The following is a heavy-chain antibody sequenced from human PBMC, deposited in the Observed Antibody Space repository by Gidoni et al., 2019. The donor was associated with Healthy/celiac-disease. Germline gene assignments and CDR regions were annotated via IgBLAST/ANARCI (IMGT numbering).Heavy chain of an antibody. Sequence: EVQLVQSGAEATKPGESRKISCKGSGYRLTRSWIDWVRQRPGKGLEWMGIVYPGDTDTRYIPSFQGQVTISADKSISTAYLQWSSMKAADTAMYYGARTGTDYGDYFDYWGQGTLVTVAS. V-gene: IGHV5-51*01. CDR3: ARTGTDYGDYFDY. D-gene: IGHD4-17*01. CDR2: VYPGDTDT. J-gene: IGHJ4*02. CDR1: GYRLTRSW.